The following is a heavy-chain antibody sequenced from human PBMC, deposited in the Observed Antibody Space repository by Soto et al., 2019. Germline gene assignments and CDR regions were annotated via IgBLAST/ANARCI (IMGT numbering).Heavy chain of an antibody. CDR2: IYWDDDP. J-gene: IGHJ3*01. D-gene: IGHD3-16*01. Sequence: QITLKESGPTLVKPTQTLTLTCIFSGFSFSADGVGVGWIRQPPGKALEWLALIYWDDDPRYRPSLKSRLTITKDSSKNQVVLTMTNMAPLDTATYYCAHAFGGTSWPNDAFDVWGQGTVVTVSS. V-gene: IGHV2-5*02. CDR3: AHAFGGTSWPNDAFDV. CDR1: GFSFSADGVG.